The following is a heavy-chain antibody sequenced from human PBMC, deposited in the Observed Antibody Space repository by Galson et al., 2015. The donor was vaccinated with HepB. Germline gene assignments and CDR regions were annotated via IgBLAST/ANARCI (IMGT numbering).Heavy chain of an antibody. V-gene: IGHV3-30*18. CDR1: GFTFSSYG. CDR2: ISYDGSNK. J-gene: IGHJ4*02. Sequence: SLRLSCAASGFTFSSYGMHWVRQAPGKGLEWVAVISYDGSNKYYADSVKGRFTISRDNSKNTLYLQMNSLRAEDTAVYYCAKDSARGYSGYVPLDYWGQGTLVTVSS. CDR3: AKDSARGYSGYVPLDY. D-gene: IGHD5-12*01.